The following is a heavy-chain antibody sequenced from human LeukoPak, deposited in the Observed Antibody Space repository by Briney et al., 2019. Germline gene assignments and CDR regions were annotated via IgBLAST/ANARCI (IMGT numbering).Heavy chain of an antibody. D-gene: IGHD6-19*01. CDR1: GYTFVEYG. J-gene: IGHJ4*02. CDR2: ISTVNGNT. V-gene: IGHV1-18*01. CDR3: AKVFGSGWYSPNGAFDY. Sequence: GASVKVSCKASGYTFVEYGITWVRQAPGQRLEWMGWISTVNGNTNYAQKLQGRVAMTTDTSTGTVYMELRSLRSDDTAVYYCAKVFGSGWYSPNGAFDYWGQGTLVTVSS.